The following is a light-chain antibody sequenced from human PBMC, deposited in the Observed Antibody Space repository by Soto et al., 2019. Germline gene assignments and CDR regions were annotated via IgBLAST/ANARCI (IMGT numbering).Light chain of an antibody. CDR2: EVI. J-gene: IGLJ3*02. V-gene: IGLV2-8*01. CDR1: SSDVGGYNF. Sequence: QSVLTQPPSAAGSPGQSVTISCTGTSSDVGGYNFVSWYQQHPGKVPKNVIYEVIKRPSGVPDRFSGSKSGNTASLTGSGLQAEDEGDYYCSSFGGGNKVLFGGGTKLTVL. CDR3: SSFGGGNKVL.